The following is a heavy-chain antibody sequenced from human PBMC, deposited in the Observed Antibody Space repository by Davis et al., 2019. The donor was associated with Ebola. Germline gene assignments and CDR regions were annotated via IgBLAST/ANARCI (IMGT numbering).Heavy chain of an antibody. J-gene: IGHJ4*02. CDR2: INHSGST. CDR3: ARGNLGGAPDY. D-gene: IGHD3-16*01. Sequence: PSETLSLTCAVYGGSFSGYYWSWIRQPPGKGLEWIGEINHSGSTNYNPSLKSRLTISVDTSKNQFSLKLRSVTAADTAVYYCARGNLGGAPDYWGQGTLVTVSS. V-gene: IGHV4-34*01. CDR1: GGSFSGYY.